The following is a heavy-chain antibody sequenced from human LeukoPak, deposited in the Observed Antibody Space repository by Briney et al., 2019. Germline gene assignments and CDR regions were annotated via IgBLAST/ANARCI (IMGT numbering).Heavy chain of an antibody. CDR1: GFTFRSYE. J-gene: IGHJ4*02. D-gene: IGHD3-10*02. Sequence: GGSLRLSCAASGFTFRSYEMNWVRQAPGKGLEWVSCISSSASTIYYADSVKGRFTISRDNAKNSLYLQMNSLRVDDTAVYYCARDLCWGCFDDWGQGNLVTVSS. CDR3: ARDLCWGCFDD. V-gene: IGHV3-48*03. CDR2: ISSSASTI.